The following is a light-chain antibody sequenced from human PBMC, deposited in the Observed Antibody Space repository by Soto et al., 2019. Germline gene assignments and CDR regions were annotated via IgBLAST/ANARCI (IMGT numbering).Light chain of an antibody. CDR2: AAY. V-gene: IGKV1-12*01. CDR1: QAVSTW. J-gene: IGKJ4*01. CDR3: QQGASFPRT. Sequence: DIQMTQSPSSVSASVGDTVTITCRASQAVSTWLAWYQQKPGGAPKLLIYAAYTLQSGVPSRFSGSGSGTDFTLTIRSLQPEDFATYYCQQGASFPRTFGGGTKVEIK.